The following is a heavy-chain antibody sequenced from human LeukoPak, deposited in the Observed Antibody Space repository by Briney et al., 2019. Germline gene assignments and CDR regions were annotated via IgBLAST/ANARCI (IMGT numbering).Heavy chain of an antibody. CDR3: ARDVVAGTSRFDP. Sequence: SETLSLTCTVSGYSISSGYYWGWIRQPPGKGLEWIGSIYHSGSTYYNPSLKSRVTISVDTSKNQFTLKLSSVTAADTTVYYCARDVVAGTSRFDPWGQGTLVTVSS. CDR2: IYHSGST. CDR1: GYSISSGYY. J-gene: IGHJ5*02. V-gene: IGHV4-38-2*02. D-gene: IGHD6-19*01.